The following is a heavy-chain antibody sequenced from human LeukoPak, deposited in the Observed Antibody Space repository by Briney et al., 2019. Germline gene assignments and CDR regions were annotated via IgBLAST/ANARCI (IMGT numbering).Heavy chain of an antibody. CDR3: ARAGWENDY. CDR2: IYHSGST. D-gene: IGHD6-19*01. V-gene: IGHV4-38-2*01. Sequence: SETLSLTRAVSGYSISSGYYWGWIRQPPGKGLEWIGSIYHSGSTYYNPSLKSRVTISVDTSKNQFSLKLSSVTAADTAVYYCARAGWENDYWGQGTLVTVSS. J-gene: IGHJ4*02. CDR1: GYSISSGYY.